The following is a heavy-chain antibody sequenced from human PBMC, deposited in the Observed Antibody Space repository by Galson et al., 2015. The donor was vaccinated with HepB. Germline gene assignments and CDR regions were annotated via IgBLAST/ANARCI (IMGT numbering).Heavy chain of an antibody. CDR3: ARAGDVLLWFGELFYFDY. Sequence: SVKVSCKASGYTFTSYGISWVRQAPGQGLEWMGWISAYNGNTNYAQKLQGRVTMTTDTSTSTAYMELRSLRSDDTAVYYCARAGDVLLWFGELFYFDYWGQGTLVTVSS. CDR1: GYTFTSYG. D-gene: IGHD3-10*01. CDR2: ISAYNGNT. V-gene: IGHV1-18*01. J-gene: IGHJ4*02.